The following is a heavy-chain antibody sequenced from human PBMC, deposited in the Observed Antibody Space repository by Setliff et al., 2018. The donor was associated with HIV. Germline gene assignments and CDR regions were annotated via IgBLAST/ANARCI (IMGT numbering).Heavy chain of an antibody. CDR2: IYYTGNT. CDR3: ARVPRITTLRNAFDI. D-gene: IGHD3-10*01. Sequence: PSLTCTVSGDSISGGGYFWSWVRQHPGKGLEWIGYIYYTGNTYYNPSLKSRITISIDTSKNQFSLNLNSVTAADTAVYYCARVPRITTLRNAFDIWGQGTMVTVSS. CDR1: GDSISGGGYF. V-gene: IGHV4-31*03. J-gene: IGHJ3*02.